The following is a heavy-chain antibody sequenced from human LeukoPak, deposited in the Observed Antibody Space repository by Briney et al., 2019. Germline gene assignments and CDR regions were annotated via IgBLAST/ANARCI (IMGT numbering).Heavy chain of an antibody. Sequence: ASVKVPCKASGYTFTIYDINWVRQATGQGLEWMGWINPNSGNTGYEQKFQGRVTMTRNTSISTAYMELSSLRSEDTAVYYCARELLVRDAFDIWGQGTMVTVSS. J-gene: IGHJ3*02. V-gene: IGHV1-8*01. CDR3: ARELLVRDAFDI. CDR2: INPNSGNT. D-gene: IGHD1-26*01. CDR1: GYTFTIYD.